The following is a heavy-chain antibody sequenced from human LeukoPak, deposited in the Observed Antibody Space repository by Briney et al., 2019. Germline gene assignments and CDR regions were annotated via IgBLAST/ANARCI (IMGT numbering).Heavy chain of an antibody. CDR1: GGSFSGYY. CDR3: ARRPVVVAATPWFDP. Sequence: PSETLSLTCAVYGGSFSGYYWSWIRQPPGKGLEWIGEINHSGSTNYNPSLKSRVTISVDTSKNQFSLKLSSVTAADTAVYYCARRPVVVAATPWFDPWGQGTLVTVSS. D-gene: IGHD2-15*01. CDR2: INHSGST. V-gene: IGHV4-34*01. J-gene: IGHJ5*02.